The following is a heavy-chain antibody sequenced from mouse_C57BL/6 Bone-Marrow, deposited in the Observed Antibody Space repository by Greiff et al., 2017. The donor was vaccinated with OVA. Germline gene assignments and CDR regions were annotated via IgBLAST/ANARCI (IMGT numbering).Heavy chain of an antibody. D-gene: IGHD4-1*01. Sequence: QVQLQQPGAELVKPGASVKLSCKASGYTFTSYWMHWVKQRPGQGLEWIGMIHPNSGSTNYNEKFKIKATLTVDKSSSTAYMQLSSLTSEDSAVYYCARTGSNRGFAYWGQGTLVTVSA. V-gene: IGHV1-64*01. J-gene: IGHJ3*01. CDR2: IHPNSGST. CDR3: ARTGSNRGFAY. CDR1: GYTFTSYW.